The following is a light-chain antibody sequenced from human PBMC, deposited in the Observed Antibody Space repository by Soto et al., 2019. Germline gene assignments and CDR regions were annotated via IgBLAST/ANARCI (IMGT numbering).Light chain of an antibody. CDR2: EVS. CDR1: TTDVGSYKL. CDR3: CSWAGSSTFYF. V-gene: IGLV2-23*02. Sequence: VCRSRGQPYHKSKNGTTTDVGSYKLVSWYQQHPGKAPKLMIYEVSRRPSGVSNRFSGSKSGNTASLTISGLQVEDEADYYCCSWAGSSTFYFFGSGTKATVL. J-gene: IGLJ1*01.